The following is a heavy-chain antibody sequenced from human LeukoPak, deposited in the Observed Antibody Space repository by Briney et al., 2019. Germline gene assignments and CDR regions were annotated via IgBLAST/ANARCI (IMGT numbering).Heavy chain of an antibody. D-gene: IGHD5-18*01. V-gene: IGHV1-69*13. CDR3: ARNIQLWFDAAFDY. Sequence: ASVKVSCKASGGTFSSYAISWVRQAPGQGLEWMGGIIPIFGTANYAQKFQGRVTITADESTSTAYMELSSLRSEDTAVYYCARNIQLWFDAAFDYWGQGTLVTVSS. J-gene: IGHJ4*02. CDR1: GGTFSSYA. CDR2: IIPIFGTA.